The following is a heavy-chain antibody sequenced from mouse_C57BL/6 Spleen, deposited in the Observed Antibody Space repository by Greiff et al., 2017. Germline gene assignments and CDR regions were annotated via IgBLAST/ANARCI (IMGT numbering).Heavy chain of an antibody. J-gene: IGHJ2*01. D-gene: IGHD4-1*01. CDR2: ILPGNGST. Sequence: QVQLKESGAELMKPGASVKLSCKATGYTFTGYWIEWVKQRPGHGLEWIGEILPGNGSTNYNEKFKGKATFTADTSSNTAYMQLSSLTTEDSAIYYCARRGNWDFDYWGQGTTLTVSS. CDR3: ARRGNWDFDY. V-gene: IGHV1-9*01. CDR1: GYTFTGYW.